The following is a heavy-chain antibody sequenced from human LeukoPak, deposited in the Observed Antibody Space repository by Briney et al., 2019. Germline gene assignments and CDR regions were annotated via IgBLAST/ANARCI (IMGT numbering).Heavy chain of an antibody. CDR3: ARTTSSTSFNFDY. CDR1: GFSLSTSAVC. D-gene: IGHD2-2*01. CDR2: IDWDNDK. V-gene: IGHV2-70*11. J-gene: IGHJ4*02. Sequence: SGPPLVKPTETLTLPYTFSGFSLSTSAVCVSWIRQPPGKALEWLPRIDWDNDKYYHRSLKNGLTISKDTSKNQVFLTITNMDAVDRATYYCARTTSSTSFNFDYWGQGTLVTVSS.